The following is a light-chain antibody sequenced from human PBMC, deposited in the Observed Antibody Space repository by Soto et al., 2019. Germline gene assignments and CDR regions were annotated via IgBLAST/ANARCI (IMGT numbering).Light chain of an antibody. CDR2: DVS. CDR3: CSYTTSNTRQIV. J-gene: IGLJ1*01. V-gene: IGLV2-14*01. CDR1: SVTVGGYNY. Sequence: SAPTDPAPGSGSPGKSIPFPYFETSVTVGGYNYVSWYQQQPGKAPKFMIYDVSNRPSGVSNRFSGSKSGNTASLTISGLQAEDEADYYCCSYTTSNTRQIVFGTGTKVTVL.